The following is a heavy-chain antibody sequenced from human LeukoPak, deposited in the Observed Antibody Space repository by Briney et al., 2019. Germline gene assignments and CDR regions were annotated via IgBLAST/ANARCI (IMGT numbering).Heavy chain of an antibody. Sequence: SVKVSCKASGGTFSSYAISWVRQAPGQGLEWMGGIIPIFGTANYAQKFKGRVTITTDESTSTAYMELSSLRSEDTAVYYCAIPAAGPLGFQHWGQGTLVTVSS. D-gene: IGHD6-13*01. CDR3: AIPAAGPLGFQH. CDR2: IIPIFGTA. J-gene: IGHJ1*01. V-gene: IGHV1-69*05. CDR1: GGTFSSYA.